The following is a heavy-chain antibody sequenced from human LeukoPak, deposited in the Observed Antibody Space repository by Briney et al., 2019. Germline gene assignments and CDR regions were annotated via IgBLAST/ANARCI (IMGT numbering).Heavy chain of an antibody. D-gene: IGHD2-21*02. Sequence: SVKVSCKASGYTFTSYGISWVRQAPGQGLEWMGRIIPILGIANYAQKFQGRVTITADKSTSTAYMELSSLRSEDTAVYYCARTSGTYCGGDCPDPFDYWGQGTLVTVSS. J-gene: IGHJ4*02. CDR3: ARTSGTYCGGDCPDPFDY. CDR2: IIPILGIA. V-gene: IGHV1-69*04. CDR1: GYTFTSYG.